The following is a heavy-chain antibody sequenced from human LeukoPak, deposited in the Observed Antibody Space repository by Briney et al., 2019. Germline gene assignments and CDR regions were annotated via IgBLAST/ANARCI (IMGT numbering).Heavy chain of an antibody. V-gene: IGHV4-59*08. Sequence: PSETLSLTCTVSGGSVSGGSISSYYWSWIRQPPGKGLEWIGFIAYTGSTNYNPSLKSRVTISVDTSKNQFSLKLNSVTAADTAVYYCARHEGQQLFYYFDYWGQGTLVTVPS. J-gene: IGHJ4*02. CDR1: GGSVSGGSISSYY. CDR3: ARHEGQQLFYYFDY. D-gene: IGHD6-13*01. CDR2: IAYTGST.